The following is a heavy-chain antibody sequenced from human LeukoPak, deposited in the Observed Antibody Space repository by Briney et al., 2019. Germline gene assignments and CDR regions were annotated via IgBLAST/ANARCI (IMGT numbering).Heavy chain of an antibody. J-gene: IGHJ6*03. V-gene: IGHV3-7*01. D-gene: IGHD6-13*01. Sequence: PGGSLRPSCAASGFTFSSYWMSWVRQAPGKGLEWVANIKQDGSEKYYVDSVKGRFTISRDNAKNSLYLQMISLRAEDTAVYYCARVRSGSSYYYYYMDVWAKGTTVTVSS. CDR1: GFTFSSYW. CDR3: ARVRSGSSYYYYYMDV. CDR2: IKQDGSEK.